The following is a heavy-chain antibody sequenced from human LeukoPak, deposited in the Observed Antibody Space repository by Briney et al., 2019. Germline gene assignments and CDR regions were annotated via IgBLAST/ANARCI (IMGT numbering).Heavy chain of an antibody. V-gene: IGHV4-39*07. Sequence: SETLSLTCTVSGGSISSSSYYWGWIRQPPGKGLEWIGSIYYSGSTYYNPSLKSRVTISVDTSKNQFSLKLSSVTAADTAVYYCARAFLEWFSHFDYWGQGTLVTVSS. CDR1: GGSISSSSYY. CDR2: IYYSGST. D-gene: IGHD3-3*01. CDR3: ARAFLEWFSHFDY. J-gene: IGHJ4*02.